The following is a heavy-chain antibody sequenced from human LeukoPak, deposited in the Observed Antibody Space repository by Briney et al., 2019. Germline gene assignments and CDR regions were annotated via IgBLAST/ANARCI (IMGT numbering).Heavy chain of an antibody. CDR1: GGFISSGSYY. V-gene: IGHV4-39*07. CDR2: IYHSGST. Sequence: SETLSLTCTVSGGFISSGSYYWSWIRQPPGKGLEGIGSIYHSGSTYYNPSLKSRVTISVDTSKNQFSLKLSSVTAADTAVYYCARRRYGSGSTNMDVWGKGTTVTISS. CDR3: ARRRYGSGSTNMDV. D-gene: IGHD3-10*01. J-gene: IGHJ6*03.